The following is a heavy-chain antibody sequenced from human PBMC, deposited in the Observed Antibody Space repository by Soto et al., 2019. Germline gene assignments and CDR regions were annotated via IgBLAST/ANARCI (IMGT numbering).Heavy chain of an antibody. V-gene: IGHV4-31*03. J-gene: IGHJ6*02. D-gene: IGHD1-26*01. CDR2: IYYSGST. Sequence: LTCTVSGGSISSGGYYWSWIRQHPGKGLEWIGYIYYSGSTYYNPSLKSRVTISVDTSKNQFSLKLSSVTAADTAVYYCARDSGSYPRAFYGMDVWGQGTTVSVSS. CDR1: GGSISSGGYY. CDR3: ARDSGSYPRAFYGMDV.